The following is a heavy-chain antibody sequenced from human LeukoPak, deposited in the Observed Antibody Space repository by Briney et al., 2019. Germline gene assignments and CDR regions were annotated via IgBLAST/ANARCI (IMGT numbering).Heavy chain of an antibody. D-gene: IGHD6-13*01. CDR1: GGSFSGYY. CDR2: INHSGGT. J-gene: IGHJ4*02. Sequence: SETLSLTCAVYGGSFSGYYWSWIRQPPGKGLEWIGEINHSGGTNYNPSLKSRVTISVDTSKNQFSLKLSSVTAADTAVYYCARSLRVSSSDYWGQGTLVTVSS. V-gene: IGHV4-34*01. CDR3: ARSLRVSSSDY.